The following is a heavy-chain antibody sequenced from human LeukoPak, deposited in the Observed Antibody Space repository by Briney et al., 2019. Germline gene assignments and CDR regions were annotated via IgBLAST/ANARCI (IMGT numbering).Heavy chain of an antibody. J-gene: IGHJ4*02. Sequence: SETLSLTCTVSGGSISSSTYYWGWIRQPPGKGLEWIGNIYYSGSTYYNPSLKSPVTISVDTSKNQFSLKLSSVTAADTAVYYCARSIQLWPHSTFDYWGQGTLVTVSS. CDR1: GGSISSSTYY. V-gene: IGHV4-39*07. CDR3: ARSIQLWPHSTFDY. D-gene: IGHD5-18*01. CDR2: IYYSGST.